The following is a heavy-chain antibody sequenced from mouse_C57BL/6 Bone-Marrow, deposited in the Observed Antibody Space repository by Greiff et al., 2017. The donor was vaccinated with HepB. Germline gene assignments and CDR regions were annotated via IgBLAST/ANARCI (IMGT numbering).Heavy chain of an antibody. D-gene: IGHD3-1*01. V-gene: IGHV1-54*01. CDR3: ARSGLHPY. J-gene: IGHJ3*01. CDR1: GYAFTNYL. Sequence: QVQLQQSGAELVRPGTSVKVSCKASGYAFTNYLIEWVKQRPGQGLEWIGVINPGSGGTNYNEKFKGKATLTADKSSSTAYMQLSSLTSEDSAVYFCARSGLHPYWGQGTLVTVSA. CDR2: INPGSGGT.